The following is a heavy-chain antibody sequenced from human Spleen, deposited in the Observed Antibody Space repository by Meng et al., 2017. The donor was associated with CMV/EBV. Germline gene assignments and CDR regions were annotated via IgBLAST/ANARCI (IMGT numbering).Heavy chain of an antibody. CDR1: GYTFTSYG. CDR3: ARDLYYSSSWYYFDY. Sequence: SVKVSCKASGYTFTSYGISWVRQAPGQGLEWMGWISAYNGNTNYAQKLQGRVTMTTDTSTSTAYMELRSLRSDDTAVYYCARDLYYSSSWYYFDYWGQGTLVTVSS. CDR2: ISAYNGNT. D-gene: IGHD6-13*01. J-gene: IGHJ4*02. V-gene: IGHV1-18*01.